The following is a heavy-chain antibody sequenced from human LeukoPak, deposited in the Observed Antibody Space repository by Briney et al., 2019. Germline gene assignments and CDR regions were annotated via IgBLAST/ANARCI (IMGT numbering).Heavy chain of an antibody. V-gene: IGHV3-11*01. J-gene: IGHJ4*02. CDR1: GFTFSDYY. CDR3: ARGYCSSTSCYKFDY. Sequence: KPGGSLRLPCAASGFTFSDYYMSWIRQAPGKGLEWVSYISSSGSTIYYADSVKGRFTISRDNAKNSLYLQMNSLRAEDTAVYYCARGYCSSTSCYKFDYWGQGTLVTVSS. D-gene: IGHD2-2*02. CDR2: ISSSGSTI.